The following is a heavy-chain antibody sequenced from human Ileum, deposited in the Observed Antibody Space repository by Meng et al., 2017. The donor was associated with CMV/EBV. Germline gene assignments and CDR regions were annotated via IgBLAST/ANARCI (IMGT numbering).Heavy chain of an antibody. J-gene: IGHJ4*02. V-gene: IGHV3-23*01. D-gene: IGHD2-15*01. CDR1: GFTVSSNY. Sequence: GESLKISCAASGFTVSSNYMSWVRQAPGKGLEWVSFISGSGASTYYAESVKGRFSISRDNSKNTLYLQMSSLRAEDTAIYYCAKKGGQYFDYWGQGTLVTVSS. CDR2: ISGSGAST. CDR3: AKKGGQYFDY.